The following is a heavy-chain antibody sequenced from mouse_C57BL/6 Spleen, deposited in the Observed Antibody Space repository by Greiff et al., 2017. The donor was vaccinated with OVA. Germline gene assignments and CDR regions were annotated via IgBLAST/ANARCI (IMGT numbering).Heavy chain of an antibody. CDR3: VSPFITTVVDYYAMDY. V-gene: IGHV10-1*01. D-gene: IGHD1-1*01. J-gene: IGHJ4*01. CDR2: IRSKSNNYAT. Sequence: EVNLVESGGGLVQPKGSLKLSCAASGFSFNTYAMNWVRQAPGKGLEWVARIRSKSNNYATYYADSVKDRFTISRDDSESMLYLQMNNLKTEDTAMYYCVSPFITTVVDYYAMDYWGQGTSVTVSS. CDR1: GFSFNTYA.